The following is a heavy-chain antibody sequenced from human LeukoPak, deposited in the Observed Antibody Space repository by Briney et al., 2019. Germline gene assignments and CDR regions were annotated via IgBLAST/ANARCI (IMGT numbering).Heavy chain of an antibody. CDR2: IYSGGST. Sequence: GGSLRLSCAASGFTVSTTYMSWVRQAPGKGLEWVSVIYSGGSTYYTDSVKGRFTISRDSSKNTVYLQMNSLRAEDTAVYYCVRDGKDPXWGXXCWGQGTLVT. D-gene: IGHD3-16*01. CDR3: VRDGKDPXWGXXC. J-gene: IGHJ4*02. CDR1: GFTVSTTY. V-gene: IGHV3-53*01.